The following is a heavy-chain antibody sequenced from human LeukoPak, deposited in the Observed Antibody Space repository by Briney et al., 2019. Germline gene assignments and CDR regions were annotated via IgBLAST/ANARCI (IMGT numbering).Heavy chain of an antibody. J-gene: IGHJ4*02. V-gene: IGHV4-38-2*01. CDR2: IYHSGST. CDR1: GYSISSGYY. D-gene: IGHD3-9*01. Sequence: PSETLSLTCAVSGYSISSGYYWGWIRQPPGKGLEWIGSIYHSGSTYYNPSLKSRITISVDTSKNQFSLKLSSVTAADTAVYYCARLSRDHYDILTGYYQRKYYFDYWGQGTLVTVSS. CDR3: ARLSRDHYDILTGYYQRKYYFDY.